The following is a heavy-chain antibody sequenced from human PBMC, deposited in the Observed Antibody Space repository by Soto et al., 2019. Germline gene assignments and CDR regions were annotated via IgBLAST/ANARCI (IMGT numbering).Heavy chain of an antibody. CDR3: ARGGAGYYFDY. V-gene: IGHV1-3*01. J-gene: IGHJ4*02. CDR1: GYTFTSYA. D-gene: IGHD2-15*01. CDR2: INAGNGDT. Sequence: GASVKVSCKASGYTFTSYAMHCVRQAPGQRLEWMGWINAGNGDTKYSQKFQGRVTITRDTSANTAYMELSGLRSEGTAVYYCARGGAGYYFDYWGQGTLVTVSS.